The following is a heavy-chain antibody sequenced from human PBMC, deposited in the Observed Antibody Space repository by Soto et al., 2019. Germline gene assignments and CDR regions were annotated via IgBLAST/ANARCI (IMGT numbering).Heavy chain of an antibody. J-gene: IGHJ4*02. CDR2: INAKGGGT. D-gene: IGHD4-4*01. Sequence: ASVKVSCKTSGYTFTAYFMHWVRQAPGQGLEWMGWINAKGGGTNYAQKFQGRVSTTRDTSISTTYMELTSLRSDDTAVYYCARDLGATTVTPAVTPRDYWGQGTLVTVSS. V-gene: IGHV1-2*02. CDR1: GYTFTAYF. CDR3: ARDLGATTVTPAVTPRDY.